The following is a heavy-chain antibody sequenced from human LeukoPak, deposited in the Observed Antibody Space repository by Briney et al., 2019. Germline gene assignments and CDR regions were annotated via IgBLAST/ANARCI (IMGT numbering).Heavy chain of an antibody. D-gene: IGHD6-19*01. Sequence: ASVKVSCKASGGTFSSYAISWVRQAPGQGLEWMGRIIPILGIANYAQKFQGRVTITADKSTSTAYMELSSLRSEDTAVHYCATDPVAVPGRSDYWGQGTLVTVSS. CDR1: GGTFSSYA. CDR2: IIPILGIA. J-gene: IGHJ4*02. CDR3: ATDPVAVPGRSDY. V-gene: IGHV1-69*04.